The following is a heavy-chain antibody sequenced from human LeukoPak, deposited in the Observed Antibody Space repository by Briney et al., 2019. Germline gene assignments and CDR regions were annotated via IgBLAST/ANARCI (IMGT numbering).Heavy chain of an antibody. Sequence: GGSLRLSCAASGFTFSNYAMSWVRQAPGKGLEWLSDIYSGGNTYYADSVKGRFTISRDNSKNTLYLQMNSLRVEDTAVYYCCGSSGHYNLYFDHWGQGALVTVSS. CDR3: CGSSGHYNLYFDH. CDR1: GFTFSNYA. J-gene: IGHJ4*02. CDR2: IYSGGNT. V-gene: IGHV3-23*03. D-gene: IGHD3-22*01.